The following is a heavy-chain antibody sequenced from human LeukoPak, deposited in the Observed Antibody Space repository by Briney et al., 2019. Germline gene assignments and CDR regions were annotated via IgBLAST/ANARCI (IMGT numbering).Heavy chain of an antibody. CDR2: IYPGDSDT. D-gene: IGHD3-10*01. V-gene: IGHV5-51*01. CDR3: ARSRGIRGVIIDY. J-gene: IGHJ4*02. Sequence: HGESLKISCEGSGYSFTSYWIGWVRQMPGKGLEWMGIIYPGDSDTRYSPSFQGQVTISVDKSISTAYLQWSSLKATDTAIYYCARSRGIRGVIIDYWGQGTLVTVSS. CDR1: GYSFTSYW.